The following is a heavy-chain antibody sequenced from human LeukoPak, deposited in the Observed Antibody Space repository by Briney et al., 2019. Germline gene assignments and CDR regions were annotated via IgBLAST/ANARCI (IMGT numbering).Heavy chain of an antibody. CDR2: INPNSGGT. CDR3: ARESSSIAARPFDY. Sequence: ASVKDSCKASGYTFTGYYMHWVRQAPGQGLEWMGWINPNSGGTNYAQKFQGRVTMTSDTSISTAYMELSRLRSDDTAVYYCARESSSIAARPFDYWGQGTLVTVSS. D-gene: IGHD6-6*01. J-gene: IGHJ4*02. V-gene: IGHV1-2*02. CDR1: GYTFTGYY.